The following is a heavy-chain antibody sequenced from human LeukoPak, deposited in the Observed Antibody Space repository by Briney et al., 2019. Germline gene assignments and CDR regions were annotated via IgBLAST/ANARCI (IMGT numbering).Heavy chain of an antibody. CDR1: GGSISSYY. Sequence: SETLSLTCTVSGGSISSYYWSWIRQPPGKGLEWIGYIYYSGSTNYNPSLKSRVTISVDTSKNQFSLKLSSVTAADTAVYYCARAGGPLVRGVIPFDYWGQGTLVTVSS. V-gene: IGHV4-59*01. CDR3: ARAGGPLVRGVIPFDY. D-gene: IGHD3-10*01. J-gene: IGHJ4*02. CDR2: IYYSGST.